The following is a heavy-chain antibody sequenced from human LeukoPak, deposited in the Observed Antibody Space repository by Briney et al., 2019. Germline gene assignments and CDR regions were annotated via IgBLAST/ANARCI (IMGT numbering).Heavy chain of an antibody. CDR2: IKQDGSEK. D-gene: IGHD5-12*01. J-gene: IGHJ4*02. CDR3: ARDGGNSGYDLFDY. CDR1: AFTFSSYW. Sequence: GGSLRLSCAASAFTFSSYWMTWVRQAPGKGLEWVANIKQDGSEKYYVDSVKGRLTISRDNAKNSLYLQMNSLRAEDTAMYYCARDGGNSGYDLFDYWGQGTLVTVSS. V-gene: IGHV3-7*01.